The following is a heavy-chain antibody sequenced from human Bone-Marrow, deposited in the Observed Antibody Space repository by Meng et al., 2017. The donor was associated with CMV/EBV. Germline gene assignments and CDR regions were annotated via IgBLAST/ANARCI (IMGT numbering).Heavy chain of an antibody. D-gene: IGHD3-10*01. CDR1: GFTFSSYS. CDR3: ARSPGTDAFDI. J-gene: IGHJ3*02. CDR2: ISTSSSYI. V-gene: IGHV3-21*01. Sequence: GESLKISCVASGFTFSSYSMNWVRQAPGKGLEWVSSISTSSSYIYYGDSVKGRFTISRDNAKNSLYLQMNSLRAEDTAVYYCARSPGTDAFDIWGQGTMVTVSS.